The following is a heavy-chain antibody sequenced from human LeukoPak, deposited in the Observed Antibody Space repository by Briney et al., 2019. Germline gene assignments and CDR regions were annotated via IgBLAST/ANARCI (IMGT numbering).Heavy chain of an antibody. Sequence: PGGSLRLSCAASGFTVSDNYMSWVRQAPGKGLEWVSVIYSGGSTYYADSVKGRFSISRGNSKNTLYLQVNSLRAEDTAVYYCARAAGGGGNRFDYWGQGTLVTVSS. D-gene: IGHD4-23*01. CDR2: IYSGGST. V-gene: IGHV3-53*01. CDR1: GFTVSDNY. J-gene: IGHJ4*02. CDR3: ARAAGGGGNRFDY.